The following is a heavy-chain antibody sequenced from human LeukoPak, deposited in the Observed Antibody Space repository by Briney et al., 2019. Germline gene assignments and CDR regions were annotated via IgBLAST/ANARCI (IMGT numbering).Heavy chain of an antibody. J-gene: IGHJ5*02. CDR2: IYYSGST. V-gene: IGHV4-39*01. CDR1: GGSISSSSYY. Sequence: PSETLSLTCTVSGGSISSSSYYWGWIRQPPGTGLEWIGSIYYSGSTYYNPSLKSRVTISVDTSKNQFSLKLSSVTAADTAVYYCARPPPRYFDWSPHLWGQGTLVTVPS. CDR3: ARPPPRYFDWSPHL. D-gene: IGHD3-9*01.